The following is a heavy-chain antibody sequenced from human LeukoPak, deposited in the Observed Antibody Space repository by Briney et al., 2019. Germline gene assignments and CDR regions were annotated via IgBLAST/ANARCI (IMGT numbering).Heavy chain of an antibody. CDR2: INPSGGST. J-gene: IGHJ4*02. V-gene: IGHV1-46*01. Sequence: PGGSLRLSCAASGFTFSSYGMHWVRQAPGQGLEWMGIINPSGGSTSYAQKFQGRVTMTRDMSTSTVYMELSSLRSEDTAVYYCARDFMGEFDYWGQGTLVTVSS. CDR1: GFTFSSYG. D-gene: IGHD3-10*01. CDR3: ARDFMGEFDY.